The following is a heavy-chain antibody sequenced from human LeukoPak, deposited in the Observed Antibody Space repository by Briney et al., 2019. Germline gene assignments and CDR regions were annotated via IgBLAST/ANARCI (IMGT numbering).Heavy chain of an antibody. CDR1: GGSISSYH. V-gene: IGHV4-59*01. CDR2: IHSSGTT. CDR3: ARVSFQTRGYSGYDTYYFDS. D-gene: IGHD5-12*01. Sequence: SETLSLTCTVSGGSISSYHWSWIRQPPGKGLEWIGFIHSSGTTNYKPSLKSRVTISVDRSKNQFSLRLSSVTAADTAVYYCARVSFQTRGYSGYDTYYFDSWGQGTLAIVSS. J-gene: IGHJ4*02.